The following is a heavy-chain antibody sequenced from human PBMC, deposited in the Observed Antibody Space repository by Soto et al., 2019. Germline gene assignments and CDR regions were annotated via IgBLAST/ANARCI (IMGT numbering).Heavy chain of an antibody. D-gene: IGHD5-18*01. CDR3: ARSYSYGSYWYFDD. Sequence: QGQLVQSGAEVKKPGASVKVSCRASGYTFSTYGVSWVRQAPGQGLEWMGWITVSNGITNYVDNLQGRVTMTTDTSTSTAYMELWRLRSDDTAVYYCARSYSYGSYWYFDDWGQGTLVIVSS. V-gene: IGHV1-18*04. J-gene: IGHJ4*02. CDR2: ITVSNGIT. CDR1: GYTFSTYG.